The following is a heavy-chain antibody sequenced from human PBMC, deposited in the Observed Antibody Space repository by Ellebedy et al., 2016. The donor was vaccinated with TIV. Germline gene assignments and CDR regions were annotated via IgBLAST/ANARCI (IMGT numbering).Heavy chain of an antibody. D-gene: IGHD7-27*01. CDR3: AKGNFWGRLDW. CDR2: ISGSGDRT. J-gene: IGHJ4*02. CDR1: GFTFSIYA. V-gene: IGHV3-23*01. Sequence: GESLKISCAASGFTFSIYAMSWVRQAPGKGLEWVSLISGSGDRTYYADSVKGRFTIARDNSKNTLYMQMNSLRTEDTAVYYCAKGNFWGRLDWWGQGTLVTVSS.